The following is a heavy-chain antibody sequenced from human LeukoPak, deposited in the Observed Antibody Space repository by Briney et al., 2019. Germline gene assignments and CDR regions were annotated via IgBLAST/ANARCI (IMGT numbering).Heavy chain of an antibody. J-gene: IGHJ6*02. CDR2: IDPDGSTT. Sequence: PGGSLRLSCAASGFTFNIYAMHWVRQAPGEGLVWVSRIDPDGSTTNYADSVKGRFTTSRDNAKNTLYLQMNSLRAEDTALYYCTRVQAGRAGLMDVWGRGTTVTVSS. CDR3: TRVQAGRAGLMDV. V-gene: IGHV3-74*01. D-gene: IGHD6-13*01. CDR1: GFTFNIYA.